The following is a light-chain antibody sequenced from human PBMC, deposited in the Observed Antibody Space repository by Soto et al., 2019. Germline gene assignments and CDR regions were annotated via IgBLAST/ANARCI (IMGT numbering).Light chain of an antibody. CDR3: QHYHSYWT. CDR1: QNIRSR. V-gene: IGKV1-5*01. CDR2: DAS. J-gene: IGKJ1*01. Sequence: DFQMTQSPSTLSASVGDRVTITCRASQNIRSRLAWFQQKPGKAPKLLIYDASSLESGVPQRFSGSGSGTEFTLTISSLQTDDFSNYYCQHYHSYWTFGQGTKVDIK.